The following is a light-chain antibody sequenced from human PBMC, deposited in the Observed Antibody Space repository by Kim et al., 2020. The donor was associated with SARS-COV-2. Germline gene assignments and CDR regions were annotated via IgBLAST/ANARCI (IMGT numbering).Light chain of an antibody. CDR2: EDS. Sequence: QSALTQPASVSGSPGQSITISCTGSSSDVGTYNLVSWYQKHPGKAPKLIISEDSKRPSGVSNRFSGSKSGNTASLTISGLQAEDEADYYCCSYAGSSTLVFGGGTQLTVL. CDR1: SSDVGTYNL. J-gene: IGLJ3*02. CDR3: CSYAGSSTLV. V-gene: IGLV2-23*01.